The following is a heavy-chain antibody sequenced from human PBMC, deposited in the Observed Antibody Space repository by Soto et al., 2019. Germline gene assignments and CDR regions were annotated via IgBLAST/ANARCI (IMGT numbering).Heavy chain of an antibody. D-gene: IGHD6-19*01. CDR2: VYYTGST. CDR1: GGSSRGSY. CDR3: ARSVAVPGAHIDY. V-gene: IGHV4-59*01. J-gene: IGHJ4*02. Sequence: PSETLSLTCSVAGGSSRGSYWSWIRQSPGKGLEWLGYVYYTGSTNYSPSLRSRVSISVDTSKNEFSLRLSSVTAADTAVYFCARSVAVPGAHIDYWGQGTQVTVSS.